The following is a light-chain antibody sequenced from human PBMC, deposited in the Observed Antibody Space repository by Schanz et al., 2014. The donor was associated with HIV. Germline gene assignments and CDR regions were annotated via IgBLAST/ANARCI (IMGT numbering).Light chain of an antibody. V-gene: IGKV1-8*01. J-gene: IGKJ2*01. CDR1: QPISNY. Sequence: AIRISQSPSSLSASTGDRVTITCRASQPISNYLAWYRQKPGTAPKLLIYAASTLQSGVPSRFSGSGSGTNFTLTISSLQPEDFATYYCQQANSFPYTFGQGTKLEIK. CDR2: AAS. CDR3: QQANSFPYT.